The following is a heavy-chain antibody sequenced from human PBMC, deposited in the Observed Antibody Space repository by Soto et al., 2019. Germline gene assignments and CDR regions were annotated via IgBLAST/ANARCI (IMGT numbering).Heavy chain of an antibody. CDR2: ISYDGSNK. V-gene: IGHV3-30-3*01. J-gene: IGHJ4*02. D-gene: IGHD3-10*01. CDR1: GFTFSSYA. Sequence: QVQLVESGGGVVQPGRSLRLSCAASGFTFSSYAMHWVRQAPGKGLEWVAVISYDGSNKYYADSVKGRFTISRDNSKNTLDRQMNSLRAEDTAVDYGARERGTMVRGGPLNWGQGTLVTVSS. CDR3: ARERGTMVRGGPLN.